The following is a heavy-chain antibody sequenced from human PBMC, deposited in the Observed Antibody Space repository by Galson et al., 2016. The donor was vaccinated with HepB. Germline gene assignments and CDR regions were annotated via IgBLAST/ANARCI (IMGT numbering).Heavy chain of an antibody. Sequence: ETLSLTCAVSGASISDSNWWTWVRHVPGKGPEWIGEIYHTGTSNNNPFLSSRFSLSVDKSRNQFSLNLTSVTAADTAVYCCARAAIIPGSRMVFDPWGQGILVTVSS. D-gene: IGHD2-8*01. J-gene: IGHJ5*02. CDR2: IYHTGTS. CDR1: GASISDSNW. CDR3: ARAAIIPGSRMVFDP. V-gene: IGHV4-4*01.